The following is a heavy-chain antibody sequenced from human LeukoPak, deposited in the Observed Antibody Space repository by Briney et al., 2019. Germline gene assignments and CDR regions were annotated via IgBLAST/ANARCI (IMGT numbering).Heavy chain of an antibody. Sequence: SVKVSCKASGGTFSSYAISWVRQTPGQGLEWMGGIIPIFSTANYAQKFQGRVTITADESTSTAYMELSSLRSEDTAVYYCARGSGGPRYFDWLLSYWGQGTLVTVSS. J-gene: IGHJ4*02. V-gene: IGHV1-69*13. CDR3: ARGSGGPRYFDWLLSY. D-gene: IGHD3-9*01. CDR1: GGTFSSYA. CDR2: IIPIFSTA.